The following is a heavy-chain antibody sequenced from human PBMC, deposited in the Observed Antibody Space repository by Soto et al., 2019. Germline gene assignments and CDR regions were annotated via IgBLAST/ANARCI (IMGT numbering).Heavy chain of an antibody. CDR1: GFTFSSYG. Sequence: QVQLVESGGGVVQPGRSLRLSCAASGFTFSSYGMHWVRQAPGKGLEWVAVISSDGSNKYYADSVKGRFTISRDNSKNTLYLQMNSLRAEDTAVYYCVGGYYFGDYWGKGTLVTVSS. J-gene: IGHJ4*02. CDR2: ISSDGSNK. V-gene: IGHV3-30*03. D-gene: IGHD3-22*01. CDR3: VGGYYFGDY.